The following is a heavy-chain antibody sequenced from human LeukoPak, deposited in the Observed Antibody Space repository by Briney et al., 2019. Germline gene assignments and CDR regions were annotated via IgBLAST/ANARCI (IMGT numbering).Heavy chain of an antibody. D-gene: IGHD3-16*01. Sequence: SETLSLTCTVSGGSISSYYWSWIRQAPGRGLEWIGYISNSGSTSYNLSLESRVTISGDTSKNQFSLGLTSVTAADTAVYYCARGDYYAGGGRNWFDPWGQGTLVTVSS. J-gene: IGHJ5*02. CDR1: GGSISSYY. CDR3: ARGDYYAGGGRNWFDP. V-gene: IGHV4-59*12. CDR2: ISNSGST.